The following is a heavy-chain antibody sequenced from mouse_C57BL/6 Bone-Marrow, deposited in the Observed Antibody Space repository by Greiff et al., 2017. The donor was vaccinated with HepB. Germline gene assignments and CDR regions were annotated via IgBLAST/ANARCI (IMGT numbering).Heavy chain of an antibody. Sequence: VQLKESGGGLVQPGGSMKLSCAASGFTFSDAWMDWVRQSPEKGLEWVAEIRNKANNHATYYAESVKGRFTISRDDSKSSVYLQMNSLRAEDTGIYYCTSVYYYGSSYSWFAYWGQGTLVTVSA. CDR1: GFTFSDAW. CDR3: TSVYYYGSSYSWFAY. J-gene: IGHJ3*01. D-gene: IGHD1-1*01. CDR2: IRNKANNHAT. V-gene: IGHV6-6*01.